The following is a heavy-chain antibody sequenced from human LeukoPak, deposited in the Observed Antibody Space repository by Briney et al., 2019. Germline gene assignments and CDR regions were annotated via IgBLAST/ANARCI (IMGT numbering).Heavy chain of an antibody. Sequence: LWASVKVSCKASGYTFTGYYMHWVRQAPGQGLEWMGWINPNSGGTNYAQKSQGRVTMTRDTSISTAYMELSRLRSDDTAVYYCAREGCLDDSSGYLPYYYMDVWGKGTTVTVSS. CDR3: AREGCLDDSSGYLPYYYMDV. V-gene: IGHV1-2*02. J-gene: IGHJ6*03. CDR1: GYTFTGYY. D-gene: IGHD3-22*01. CDR2: INPNSGGT.